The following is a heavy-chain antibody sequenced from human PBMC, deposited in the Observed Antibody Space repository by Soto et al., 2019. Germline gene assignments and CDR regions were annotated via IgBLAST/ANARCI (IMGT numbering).Heavy chain of an antibody. CDR2: ISDDGSNQ. D-gene: IGHD1-26*01. J-gene: IGHJ4*02. V-gene: IGHV3-30*18. CDR1: GFTFKSFA. CDR3: AKDLYSGSYSSYYFHH. Sequence: HLVESGGGVVQPGGSLRLSCAASGFTFKSFAMHWVRQAPGKGLEWVAFISDDGSNQYFADSVKGRFTISRDNSEITVSLQINSLRPGDTAVYYCAKDLYSGSYSSYYFHHWGQGTLVTVSS.